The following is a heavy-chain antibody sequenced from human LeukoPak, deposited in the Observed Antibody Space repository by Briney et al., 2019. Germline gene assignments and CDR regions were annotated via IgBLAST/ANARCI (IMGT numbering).Heavy chain of an antibody. D-gene: IGHD2-2*01. Sequence: ASVKVSCKASGYTFTSYGISWVRQAPGQGLEWMGGIIPIFGTANYAQKFQGRVTITADESTSTAYMELSSLRSEDTAVYYCARSEGGAIVVVPAAIPAGFDPWGQGTLVTVSS. J-gene: IGHJ5*02. CDR2: IIPIFGTA. CDR1: GYTFTSYG. V-gene: IGHV1-69*13. CDR3: ARSEGGAIVVVPAAIPAGFDP.